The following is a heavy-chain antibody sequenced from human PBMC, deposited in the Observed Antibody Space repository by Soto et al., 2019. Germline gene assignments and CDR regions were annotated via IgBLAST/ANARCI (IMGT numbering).Heavy chain of an antibody. CDR3: ATQMTTVTTRLYYYYYGMDV. J-gene: IGHJ6*02. CDR1: GGSISSSRYY. CDR2: IYYSGST. Sequence: LSVTCTVSGGSISSSRYYWGWIRQPPGKGLEWIGSIYYSGSTYYNPSLKSRVTISVDTSKNQFSLKLSSVTAADTAVYYCATQMTTVTTRLYYYYYGMDVWGQGTTVTVS. V-gene: IGHV4-39*01. D-gene: IGHD4-17*01.